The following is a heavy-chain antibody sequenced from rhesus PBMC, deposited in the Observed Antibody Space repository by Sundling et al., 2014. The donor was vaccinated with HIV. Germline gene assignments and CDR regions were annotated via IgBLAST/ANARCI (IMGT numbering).Heavy chain of an antibody. J-gene: IGHJ4*01. V-gene: IGHV3S41*01. CDR3: ARERYSGYSSYFDY. CDR2: ISGSSSNT. CDR1: GFTFSNYW. D-gene: IGHD5-24*01. Sequence: EVQLVESGGGLVQPGGSLRLSCATSGFTFSNYWMYWFRQAPGKGLEWVSSISGSSSNTYYPDSVKGRFTISRDNAKNTLYLQMNSLRAEDTAVYYCARERYSGYSSYFDYWGQGVLVTVSS.